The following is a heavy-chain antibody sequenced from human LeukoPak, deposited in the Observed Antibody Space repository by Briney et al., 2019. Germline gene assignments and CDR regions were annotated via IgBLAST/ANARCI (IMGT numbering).Heavy chain of an antibody. V-gene: IGHV3-53*01. Sequence: GGSLRLSCAASGFTVSSNYMSWVRQAPGKGLEWVSVLYSGGSTYYADSVKGRFTISRDNSKNTLYLQMNSLRAEDTAVYYCARSRGLSYYGSGSYYTWFDYWGQGTLVTVSS. D-gene: IGHD3-10*01. CDR2: LYSGGST. CDR3: ARSRGLSYYGSGSYYTWFDY. J-gene: IGHJ4*02. CDR1: GFTVSSNY.